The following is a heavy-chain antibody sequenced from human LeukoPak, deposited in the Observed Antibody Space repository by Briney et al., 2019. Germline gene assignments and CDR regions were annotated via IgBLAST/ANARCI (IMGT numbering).Heavy chain of an antibody. CDR1: GFTFSSYA. CDR3: AKDEAIFGVVISYFDY. J-gene: IGHJ4*02. D-gene: IGHD3-3*01. CDR2: ISGSGGST. Sequence: GGSLRLSCAASGFTFSSYAVSWVRQAPGKGLEWVSAISGSGGSTYYADSVKGRFTIPRDNSKNTLYLQMNSLRAEDTAVYYCAKDEAIFGVVISYFDYWGQGTLVTVSS. V-gene: IGHV3-23*01.